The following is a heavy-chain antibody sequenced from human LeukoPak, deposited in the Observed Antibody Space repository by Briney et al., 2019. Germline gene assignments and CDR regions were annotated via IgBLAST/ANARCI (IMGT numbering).Heavy chain of an antibody. Sequence: ASVKASCKVSGYTFTDYYMHWVRQAPGQGFGCGGWINPNDGDTNYAQKFQGRVTMTRDTSISTAHMEVSRLRSDDTAVYYCARANFLYCSSSTCLFDYWGQGTLVTVSS. CDR1: GYTFTDYY. CDR3: ARANFLYCSSSTCLFDY. D-gene: IGHD2-2*01. CDR2: INPNDGDT. J-gene: IGHJ4*02. V-gene: IGHV1-2*02.